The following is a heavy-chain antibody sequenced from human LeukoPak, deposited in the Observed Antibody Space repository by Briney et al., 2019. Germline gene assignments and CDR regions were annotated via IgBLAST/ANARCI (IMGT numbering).Heavy chain of an antibody. D-gene: IGHD3-22*01. CDR3: ARDPGTYYYDSSGYYYY. CDR1: GYTFTSYG. J-gene: IGHJ4*02. CDR2: ISAYNGNT. Sequence: GASVKVSCKASGYTFTSYGISWVRQAPGQGLEWMGWISAYNGNTNYAQKLQGRVTMTTDTSTSTAYMELRSLRSGDTAVYYCARDPGTYYYDSSGYYYYWGQGTLVTVSS. V-gene: IGHV1-18*01.